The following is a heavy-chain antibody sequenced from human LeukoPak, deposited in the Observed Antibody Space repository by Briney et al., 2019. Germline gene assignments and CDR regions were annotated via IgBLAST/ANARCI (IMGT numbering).Heavy chain of an antibody. V-gene: IGHV4-59*12. CDR1: GGSISSYY. CDR3: ARDGEVLSSSWFWFDP. CDR2: IYYSGST. D-gene: IGHD6-13*01. J-gene: IGHJ5*02. Sequence: SETLSLTCTVSGGSISSYYWSWIRQPPGKGLEWIGYIYYSGSTNYNPSLKSRVTISVDTSKNQFSLKLSSVTAADTAVYYCARDGEVLSSSWFWFDPWGQGTLVTVSS.